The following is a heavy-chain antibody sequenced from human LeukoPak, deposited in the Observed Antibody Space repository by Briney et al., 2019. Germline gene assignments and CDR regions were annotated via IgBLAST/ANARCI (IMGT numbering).Heavy chain of an antibody. CDR3: ASPTHGIAAAVDY. Sequence: PGRSLRLSCAASGFTFSSYGMHWVRQAPGKGLEWVAFISYDGSNKYYADSVKGRFTISRDNSKNTLYLQMNSLRAEDTAVYYCASPTHGIAAAVDYWGQGTLVTVSS. CDR2: ISYDGSNK. V-gene: IGHV3-30*03. D-gene: IGHD6-13*01. J-gene: IGHJ4*02. CDR1: GFTFSSYG.